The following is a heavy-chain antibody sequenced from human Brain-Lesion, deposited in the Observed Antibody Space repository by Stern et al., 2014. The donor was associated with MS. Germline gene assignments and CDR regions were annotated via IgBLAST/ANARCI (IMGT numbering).Heavy chain of an antibody. V-gene: IGHV3-9*01. Sequence: EVQLEKSGGDLVQPGRSLRLSCAAFGFTFDDYAMHWVRQAPGKGLEWVAGISWNSGTIGYADSVKGRFTTSRDNAYSSLYLQMNSLRPEDTALYYCARDITGSSAYFAYWGQGTLVTVSS. CDR1: GFTFDDYA. D-gene: IGHD1-14*01. CDR2: ISWNSGTI. CDR3: ARDITGSSAYFAY. J-gene: IGHJ4*02.